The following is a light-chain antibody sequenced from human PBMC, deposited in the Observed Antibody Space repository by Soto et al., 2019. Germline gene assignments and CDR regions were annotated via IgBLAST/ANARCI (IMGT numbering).Light chain of an antibody. CDR3: QQFSSYPLT. CDR1: QGIRSA. Sequence: AIKLTQSPCSLSAYVGDRVTLTCRASQGIRSALGWYQQKPGKVPELLIYAASTLQSGVPSRFSGSGSGTDFTLTISRLEPEDFAVYYCQQFSSYPLTFGGGTKVDIK. J-gene: IGKJ4*01. V-gene: IGKV1-6*01. CDR2: AAS.